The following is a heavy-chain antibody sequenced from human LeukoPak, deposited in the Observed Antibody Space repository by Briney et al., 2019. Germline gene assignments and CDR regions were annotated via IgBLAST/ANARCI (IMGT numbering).Heavy chain of an antibody. Sequence: ASVKVSCKASGGTFSSYAISWVRQAPGQGLEWMRRIIPIFGTANYAQKFQGRVTITTDESTSTAYMELSSLRSEDTAVYYCARDRGFYMVDFWGQGTLVTVSS. CDR1: GGTFSSYA. CDR2: IIPIFGTA. V-gene: IGHV1-69*05. CDR3: ARDRGFYMVDF. J-gene: IGHJ4*02. D-gene: IGHD5-12*01.